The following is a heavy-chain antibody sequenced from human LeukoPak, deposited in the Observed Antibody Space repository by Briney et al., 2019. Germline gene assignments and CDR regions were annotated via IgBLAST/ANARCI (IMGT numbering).Heavy chain of an antibody. J-gene: IGHJ4*02. CDR2: IYYTAGA. CDR1: GGSIRSSYYY. V-gene: IGHV4-30-4*08. CDR3: ARGRRELKYAPDY. Sequence: KSSETLSLTCTVSGGSIRSSYYYWGWIRQPPGKGPEWIAYIYYTAGAYYNPSLESRVSISLDASENQFSLKLSSVTAADTAVYYCARGRRELKYAPDYWGQGTLVTVSS. D-gene: IGHD2-2*01.